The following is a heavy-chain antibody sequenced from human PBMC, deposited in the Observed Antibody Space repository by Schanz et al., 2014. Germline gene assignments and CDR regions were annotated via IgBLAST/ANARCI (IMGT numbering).Heavy chain of an antibody. Sequence: QVQLQESGPGLVKPSETLSLTCTVSGGSISSFYWSWIRQPPGKGLEWIANIYYSGSTNYNPSLKSRVTIPADTSKNQFSRKLSSVPAADTAVYYCAREEPADHNFDYWGQGTLVTVSS. D-gene: IGHD1-26*01. CDR3: AREEPADHNFDY. V-gene: IGHV4-59*12. CDR2: IYYSGST. J-gene: IGHJ4*02. CDR1: GGSISSFY.